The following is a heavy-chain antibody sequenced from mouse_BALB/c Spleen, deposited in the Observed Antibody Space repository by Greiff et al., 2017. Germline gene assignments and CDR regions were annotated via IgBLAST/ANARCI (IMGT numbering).Heavy chain of an antibody. CDR3: ARSYYGYVAWFAY. CDR2: ISSGSSTI. CDR1: GFTFSSFG. Sequence: EVHLVESGGGLVQPGGSRKLSCAASGFTFSSFGLHWVRQAPEKGLEWVAYISSGSSTIYYADTVKGRFTISRDNPKNTLFLQMTSLRSEDTAMYYGARSYYGYVAWFAYWGQGTLVTVSA. J-gene: IGHJ3*01. D-gene: IGHD1-2*01. V-gene: IGHV5-17*02.